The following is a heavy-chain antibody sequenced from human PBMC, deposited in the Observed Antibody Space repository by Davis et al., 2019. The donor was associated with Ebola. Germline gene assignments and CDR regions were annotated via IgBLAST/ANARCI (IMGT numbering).Heavy chain of an antibody. CDR3: ARGGLGMLVVVSFDY. D-gene: IGHD3-22*01. J-gene: IGHJ4*02. V-gene: IGHV1-69*13. CDR1: GYTFTSYD. CDR2: IVPIFDAT. Sequence: SVKVSCKASGYTFTSYDINWVRQATGQGLEWMGGIVPIFDATTYAQKFQGRVTITADESTSTAYMELSSLRSEDTAVYYCARGGLGMLVVVSFDYWGQGTLVTVSS.